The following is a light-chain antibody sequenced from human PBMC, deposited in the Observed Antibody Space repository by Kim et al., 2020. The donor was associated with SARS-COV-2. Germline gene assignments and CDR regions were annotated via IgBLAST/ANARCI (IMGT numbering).Light chain of an antibody. CDR1: QDIRKY. V-gene: IGKV1-33*01. CDR2: DAS. Sequence: ASVGERVTITCQASQDIRKYLNWFQQKPGKAPKLLIYDASNLEIGVPPRFSGSGSGTHFTFTISSLQPEDVATYYCQQSDNLPLTFGPGTKVDIK. CDR3: QQSDNLPLT. J-gene: IGKJ3*01.